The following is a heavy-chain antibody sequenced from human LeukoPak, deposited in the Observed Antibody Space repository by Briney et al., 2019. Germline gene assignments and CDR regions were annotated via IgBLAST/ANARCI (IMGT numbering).Heavy chain of an antibody. CDR3: ARVEGGSGWYYFDY. CDR1: GGSISRGDYY. V-gene: IGHV4-30-4*01. J-gene: IGHJ4*02. CDR2: IHYSGST. Sequence: SETLSLTCTVSGGSISRGDYYWSWIRQPPGKGLEWIGYIHYSGSTYYNPSLKSRVTISVDTSKNQFSLKLSSVTAADTAVYYCARVEGGSGWYYFDYWGQGTLVTVSS. D-gene: IGHD6-19*01.